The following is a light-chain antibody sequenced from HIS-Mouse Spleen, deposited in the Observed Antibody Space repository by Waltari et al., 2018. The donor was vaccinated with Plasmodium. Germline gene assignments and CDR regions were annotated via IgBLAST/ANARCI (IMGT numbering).Light chain of an antibody. J-gene: IGLJ3*02. CDR1: KSGDKY. Sequence: SYELTQPPSVSVSPGQTASITCSGDKSGDKYACWYQQKPGQSPELVIYQDSKRPAGIPERFSGSNSGNTATLTVSGTQAMDEADYYCQAWDSSTWVFGGGTKLTVL. CDR3: QAWDSSTWV. CDR2: QDS. V-gene: IGLV3-1*01.